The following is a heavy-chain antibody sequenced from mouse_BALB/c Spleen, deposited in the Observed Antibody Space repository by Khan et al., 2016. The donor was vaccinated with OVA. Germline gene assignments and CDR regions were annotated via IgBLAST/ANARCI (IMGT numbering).Heavy chain of an antibody. J-gene: IGHJ2*01. Sequence: EVQLQQSGAELVKSGATVKLSCTASGLNIKDTYMYWLQQWPEQGLEWIGRIDTPNGNTKYDPKLQGQSTIPADTSTNTAYLQLSSLTSEDTAVYYCAKMARKWGQGTTLTVSS. CDR1: GLNIKDTY. V-gene: IGHV14-3*02. CDR3: AKMARK. CDR2: IDTPNGNT.